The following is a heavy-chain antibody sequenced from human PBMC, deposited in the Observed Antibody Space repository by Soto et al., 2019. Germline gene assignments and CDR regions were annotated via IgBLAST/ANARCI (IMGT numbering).Heavy chain of an antibody. D-gene: IGHD1-7*01. CDR2: IDPSDSYT. CDR1: GYSFTSYW. J-gene: IGHJ4*02. CDR3: ATSSNKLGLPPKY. Sequence: GESLKISCNGSGYSFTSYWISWVRQMPGKGLEWMGRIDPSDSYTNYSPSFQGHVTISADKSISTAYLQWSSLKASDTAMYYCATSSNKLGLPPKYWGQGTLVTVS. V-gene: IGHV5-10-1*01.